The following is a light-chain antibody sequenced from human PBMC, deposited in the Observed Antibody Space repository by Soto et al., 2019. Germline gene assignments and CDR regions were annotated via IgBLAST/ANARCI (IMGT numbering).Light chain of an antibody. CDR1: QSVSSSY. CDR2: GAS. J-gene: IGKJ2*01. Sequence: EIVLTQSPGTLSLSPGERATLSCRASQSVSSSYLAWYQQKPGQAPRLLIYGASSMATGIPDRFSGSGSGTDVTLTISRLEPEDFAVYYCQQYGSSPRTFGQGTKLEIK. CDR3: QQYGSSPRT. V-gene: IGKV3-20*01.